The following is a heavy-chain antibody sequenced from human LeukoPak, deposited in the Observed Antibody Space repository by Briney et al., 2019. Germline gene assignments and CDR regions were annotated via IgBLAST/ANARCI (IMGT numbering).Heavy chain of an antibody. J-gene: IGHJ4*02. V-gene: IGHV3-23*01. CDR2: ISGSGGTT. D-gene: IGHD2-2*02. Sequence: GGSLRLSCAASGFTFSSSAMTWVHQAPGKGLEWVSAISGSGGTTYYADSVKGRFTISRDNSKNTLYLQMNSLRAEDTAVYYCAKEYRYFDYWGQGTLVTVSS. CDR1: GFTFSSSA. CDR3: AKEYRYFDY.